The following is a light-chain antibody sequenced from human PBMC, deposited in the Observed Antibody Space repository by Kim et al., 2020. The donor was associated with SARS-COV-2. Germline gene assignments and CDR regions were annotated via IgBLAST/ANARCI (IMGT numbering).Light chain of an antibody. CDR3: GTWDSSLSAGVV. Sequence: KDTNSCSGSSSNIGNNYVSWDQQLPGTAPKLLIYDNNKRPSGIPDRFSGSKAGTSATLGITGLQTGDEADYYCGTWDSSLSAGVVFGGGTQLTVL. CDR2: DNN. J-gene: IGLJ2*01. V-gene: IGLV1-51*01. CDR1: SSNIGNNY.